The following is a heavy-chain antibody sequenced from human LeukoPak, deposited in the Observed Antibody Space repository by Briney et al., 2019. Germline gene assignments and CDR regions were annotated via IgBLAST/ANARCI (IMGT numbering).Heavy chain of an antibody. J-gene: IGHJ3*02. V-gene: IGHV3-74*01. Sequence: GGSLRLSCVASGFTFSSYWMHWVRQAPGKGLVWVSRINTDGTSTYYADSVKGRFTISRDNSKNTLYLQMNSLRAEDTAVYYCARDRGDDYVLADAFDIWGQGTMVTVSS. D-gene: IGHD3-16*01. CDR1: GFTFSSYW. CDR2: INTDGTST. CDR3: ARDRGDDYVLADAFDI.